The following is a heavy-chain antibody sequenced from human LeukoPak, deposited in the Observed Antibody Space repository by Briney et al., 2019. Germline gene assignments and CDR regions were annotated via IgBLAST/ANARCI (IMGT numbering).Heavy chain of an antibody. D-gene: IGHD6-6*01. V-gene: IGHV3-74*01. CDR3: AKESSAFDI. Sequence: GGSLRLSCTASGITFSSYWMHWVRQTPGRGLVWVSRINSDGSRTSYVDSVKGRFTISRDNAKNTLYLQMNSLRDEDTAVYYCAKESSAFDIWGQGTRVTVSS. CDR1: GITFSSYW. CDR2: INSDGSRT. J-gene: IGHJ3*02.